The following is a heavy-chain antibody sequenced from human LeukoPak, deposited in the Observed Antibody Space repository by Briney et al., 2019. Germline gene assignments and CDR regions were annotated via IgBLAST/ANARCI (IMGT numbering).Heavy chain of an antibody. CDR2: IFYSGST. CDR1: SGSSSTSNYY. J-gene: IGHJ3*02. Sequence: PSETLSLTCTVSSGSSSTSNYYWGWVRQPPGKALEWIGNIFYSGSTYYSPSLKSRVTISLDTSRNQFSLKLSSVTAADTAVYYCARVPEQQWLPPLYMRSLRGAFDIWGQGTMVTVSS. CDR3: ARVPEQQWLPPLYMRSLRGAFDI. D-gene: IGHD6-19*01. V-gene: IGHV4-39*07.